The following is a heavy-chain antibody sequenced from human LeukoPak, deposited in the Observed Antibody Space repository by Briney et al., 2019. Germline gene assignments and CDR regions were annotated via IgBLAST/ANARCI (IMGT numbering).Heavy chain of an antibody. Sequence: ASVKVSCKASGYTFTSYAMHWVRQAPGQRLEWMGWINAGNGNTKYSQKFQGRVTITRDTSASTAYMELSSLRSEDTAVYYCARGGYDSYYYYGMDVWGQGTTVTVSS. D-gene: IGHD5-12*01. V-gene: IGHV1-3*01. CDR1: GYTFTSYA. J-gene: IGHJ6*02. CDR3: ARGGYDSYYYYGMDV. CDR2: INAGNGNT.